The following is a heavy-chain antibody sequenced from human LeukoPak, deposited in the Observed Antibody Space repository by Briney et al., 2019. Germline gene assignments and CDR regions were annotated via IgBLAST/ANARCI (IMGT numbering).Heavy chain of an antibody. J-gene: IGHJ4*02. CDR2: ISGSGGST. CDR3: AKEEGPNNNKSPGVDY. V-gene: IGHV3-23*01. Sequence: PGGSLRLSCAASGFTFSSYAMSWVRQAPGKGLEWVSAISGSGGSTYYADSVKGRFTVSRDNSKNMAYLQMNSLKTEGTAIYYCAKEEGPNNNKSPGVDYWGQGTLVTVSS. D-gene: IGHD1/OR15-1a*01. CDR1: GFTFSSYA.